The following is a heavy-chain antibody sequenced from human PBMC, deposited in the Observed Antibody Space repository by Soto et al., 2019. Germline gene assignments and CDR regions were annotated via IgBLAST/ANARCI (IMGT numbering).Heavy chain of an antibody. CDR2: ISGSGGST. J-gene: IGHJ6*03. V-gene: IGHV3-23*01. Sequence: GESLKISCAASGFTFSSYAMSWVRQAPGKGLEWVSAISGSGGSTYYADSVKGRFTISRDNSKNTLYLQMNSLRAEDTAVYYCAKARVDYYYYYMDVWGKGTTVTVSS. CDR1: GFTFSSYA. CDR3: AKARVDYYYYYMDV.